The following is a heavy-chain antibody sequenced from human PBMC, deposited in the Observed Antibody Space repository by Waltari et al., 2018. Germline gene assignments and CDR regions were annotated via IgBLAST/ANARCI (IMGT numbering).Heavy chain of an antibody. CDR1: GVPSTSNRHY. V-gene: IGHV4-39*01. J-gene: IGHJ3*01. Sequence: QLQLQESGPRLVRPSETLSLIRRVSGVPSTSNRHYWAWIRQSPGQGLEWIGTVSYSGTTYISPSLKSRVSVSRDTSKNQVSLILGSVTAADMAVYYCATYIGASVGTAAFDVWGQGTMVTVSS. CDR3: ATYIGASVGTAAFDV. CDR2: VSYSGTT. D-gene: IGHD5-12*01.